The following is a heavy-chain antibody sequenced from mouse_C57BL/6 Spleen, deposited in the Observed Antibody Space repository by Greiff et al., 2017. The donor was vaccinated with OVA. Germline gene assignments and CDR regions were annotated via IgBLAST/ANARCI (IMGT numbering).Heavy chain of an antibody. CDR3: ARIYYDYDGYFDV. CDR1: GYTFTSYW. CDR2: IDPNSGGT. D-gene: IGHD2-4*01. J-gene: IGHJ1*03. V-gene: IGHV1-72*01. Sequence: QVQLKQPGAELVKPGASVKLSCKASGYTFTSYWMHWVKQRPGRGLEWIGRIDPNSGGTKYNEKFKSKATLTVDKPSSTAYMQLSSLTSEDSAVYYCARIYYDYDGYFDVWGTGTTVTVSS.